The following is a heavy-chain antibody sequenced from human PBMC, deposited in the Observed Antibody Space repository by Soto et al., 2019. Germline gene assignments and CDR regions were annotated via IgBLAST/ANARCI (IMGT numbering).Heavy chain of an antibody. V-gene: IGHV3-23*01. Sequence: GGSLRLSCAASGFTFSSYAMSWVRQAPGKGLEWVSAISGSGGSTYYADSVKGRFTISRDNSKNTLYLQMNSLRAEDTAVYYCAKLRWNYYDSSGYYLRYFDYWGQGTLVTVSS. CDR1: GFTFSSYA. CDR3: AKLRWNYYDSSGYYLRYFDY. CDR2: ISGSGGST. D-gene: IGHD3-22*01. J-gene: IGHJ4*02.